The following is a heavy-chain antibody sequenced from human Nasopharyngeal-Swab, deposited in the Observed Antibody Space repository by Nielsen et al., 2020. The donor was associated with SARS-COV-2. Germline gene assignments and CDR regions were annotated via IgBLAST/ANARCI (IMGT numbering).Heavy chain of an antibody. CDR3: ATHTYYYDSSGQIDY. V-gene: IGHV3-7*01. J-gene: IGHJ4*02. CDR1: GFTFSSYW. CDR2: TKEDGTVT. D-gene: IGHD3-22*01. Sequence: GESLKISCAATGFTFSSYWMSWVRQAPGRGLEWLAHTKEDGTVTHYVDSVRGRFTVSRDNAKNSLYLQMNSLRAEDTAVYYCATHTYYYDSSGQIDYWGQGTLVTVSS.